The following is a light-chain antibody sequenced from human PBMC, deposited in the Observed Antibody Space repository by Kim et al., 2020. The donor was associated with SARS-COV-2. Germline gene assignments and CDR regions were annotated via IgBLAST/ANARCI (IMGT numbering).Light chain of an antibody. Sequence: DIVLTQSPYSLAVSLGERATINCKSSQSIFYSLNNKNDLAWYQQKPGQPPKLLIYWASTRESGVPDRFSGSGSGTDFTLTITSLQVEDVAVYYCQQYYRSPRAFGQGTKLEIK. V-gene: IGKV4-1*01. CDR3: QQYYRSPRA. CDR1: QSIFYSLNNKND. CDR2: WAS. J-gene: IGKJ2*01.